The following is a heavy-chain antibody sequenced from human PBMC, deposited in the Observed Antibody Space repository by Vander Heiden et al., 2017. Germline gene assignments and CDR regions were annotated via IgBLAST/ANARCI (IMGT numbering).Heavy chain of an antibody. V-gene: IGHV4-38-2*01. J-gene: IGHJ4*02. CDR2: IYHSGST. D-gene: IGHD6-19*01. CDR3: ASGIAVAGPDY. Sequence: QVQLQESGPGLVKPSETLSLTCAVSGYSISSGYYWGWIRQPPGKGLEWIGSIYHSGSTYYNPSLKSRVTISVDTSKNQFSLKLSSVTAADTAVYYCASGIAVAGPDYWGQGTLVTVSP. CDR1: GYSISSGYY.